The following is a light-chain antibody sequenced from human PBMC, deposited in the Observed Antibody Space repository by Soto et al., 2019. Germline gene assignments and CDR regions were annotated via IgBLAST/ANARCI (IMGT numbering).Light chain of an antibody. Sequence: EIVLTQSPATLSLSPGERATLSCRASQSVGNYLAWYQQKPGQAPRLLIYDVFNRATGIPARLSGSGTGTDFTLTISSLEPEDFAVYYCLQRSVWPWTFGQGTRLEVK. V-gene: IGKV3-11*01. CDR2: DVF. J-gene: IGKJ1*01. CDR3: LQRSVWPWT. CDR1: QSVGNY.